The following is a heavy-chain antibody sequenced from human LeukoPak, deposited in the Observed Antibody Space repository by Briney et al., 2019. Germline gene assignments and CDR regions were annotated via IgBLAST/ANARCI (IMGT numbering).Heavy chain of an antibody. J-gene: IGHJ4*02. V-gene: IGHV1-69*13. CDR2: IIPIFGTA. CDR1: GGTFSSYA. D-gene: IGHD2-15*01. CDR3: ARGVVVVAAVRGDPVQTSGSYYFDY. Sequence: ASVKVSCKASGGTFSSYAISWVRQAPGQGLEWMGGIIPIFGTANYAQKFQGGVTITADESTSTAYMELSSLRSEDTAVYYCARGVVVVAAVRGDPVQTSGSYYFDYWGQGTLVTVSS.